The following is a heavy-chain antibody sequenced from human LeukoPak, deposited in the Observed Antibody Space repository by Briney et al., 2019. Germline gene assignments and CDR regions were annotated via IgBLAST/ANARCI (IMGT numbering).Heavy chain of an antibody. CDR3: ARGPRGFDP. V-gene: IGHV3-53*01. Sequence: PGGSLRLSCAASGFIVSRNDMSWVRQAPGKGLEWVSVIYSGGSTSYADSVKGRFTISRDNPKNTLYLQMNSLRAEDTAMYYCARGPRGFDPWGRGTLVTVSS. CDR1: GFIVSRND. J-gene: IGHJ5*02. CDR2: IYSGGST.